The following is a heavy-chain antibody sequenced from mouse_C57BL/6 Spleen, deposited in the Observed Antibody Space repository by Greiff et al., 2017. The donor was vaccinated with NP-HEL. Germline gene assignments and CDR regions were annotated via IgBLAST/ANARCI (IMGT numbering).Heavy chain of an antibody. CDR3: ARGDYGYDGVGRPYYFDY. CDR1: GYTFTSYT. J-gene: IGHJ2*01. Sequence: QVQLQQSGAELARPGASVKMSFKASGYTFTSYTMHWVKQRPGQGLEWIGYINPSSGYTKYNQKFKDKATLTADKSSSTAYMQLSSLTSEDSAVYYCARGDYGYDGVGRPYYFDYWGQGTTLTVSS. V-gene: IGHV1-4*01. D-gene: IGHD2-2*01. CDR2: INPSSGYT.